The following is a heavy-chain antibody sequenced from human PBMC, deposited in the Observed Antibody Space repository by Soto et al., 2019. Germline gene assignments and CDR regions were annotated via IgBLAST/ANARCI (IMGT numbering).Heavy chain of an antibody. CDR1: GFTFSSYG. D-gene: IGHD5-18*01. J-gene: IGHJ4*02. CDR2: ISYDGSNK. CDR3: AKRTRGYSYGPTPINFDY. V-gene: IGHV3-30*18. Sequence: GGSLRLSCAASGFTFSSYGMHWVRQAPGKGLEWVAVISYDGSNKYYADSVKGRFTISRDNSKNTLYLQMNSLRAEDTAVYYCAKRTRGYSYGPTPINFDYWGQGTLVTVSS.